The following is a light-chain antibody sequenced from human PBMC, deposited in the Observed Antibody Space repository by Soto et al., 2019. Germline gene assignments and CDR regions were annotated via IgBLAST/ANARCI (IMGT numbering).Light chain of an antibody. CDR1: QTIRSNY. CDR3: QQYGSSPWT. CDR2: GAS. Sequence: ETVLTQSPGTLSLSPGERATLSCRARQTIRSNYLAWYRQTPGQAPRLLIYGASNRATGIADRFSGSGSGTDFTLIISRLEPEDFALYYCQQYGSSPWTFGQGTKLEIK. J-gene: IGKJ1*01. V-gene: IGKV3-20*01.